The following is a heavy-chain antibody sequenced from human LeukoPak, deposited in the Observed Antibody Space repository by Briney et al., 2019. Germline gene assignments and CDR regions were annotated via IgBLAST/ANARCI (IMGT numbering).Heavy chain of an antibody. J-gene: IGHJ4*02. CDR3: ARHGPYPIVGANY. Sequence: GESLKISCKGYGYSFTSYWIVWVRQMPGKGLEWMGIIYPGDSDTRYSPSFQGQVTISADKSISTAYLQWSSLKASDTAMYYCARHGPYPIVGANYWGQGTLVTVSS. CDR2: IYPGDSDT. V-gene: IGHV5-51*01. CDR1: GYSFTSYW. D-gene: IGHD1-26*01.